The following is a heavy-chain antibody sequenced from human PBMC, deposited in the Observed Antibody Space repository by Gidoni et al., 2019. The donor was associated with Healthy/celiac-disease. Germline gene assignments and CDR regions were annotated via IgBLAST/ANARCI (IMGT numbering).Heavy chain of an antibody. J-gene: IGHJ4*02. CDR2: IYTSGST. Sequence: QVQLQESGPGLVKPSQNLSITCTVSGGSISSGSYYWSWIRQPAGKGLEWIGRIYTSGSTNYNPSLKSRVTISVDTSKNQFSLKLSSVTAADTAVYYCAREGATTVTSLFDYWGQGTLVTVSS. D-gene: IGHD4-4*01. CDR1: GGSISSGSYY. CDR3: AREGATTVTSLFDY. V-gene: IGHV4-61*02.